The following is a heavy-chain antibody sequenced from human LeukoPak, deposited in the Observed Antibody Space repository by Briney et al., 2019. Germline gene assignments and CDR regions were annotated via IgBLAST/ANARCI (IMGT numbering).Heavy chain of an antibody. CDR3: ARPRWGSEGWYLDL. J-gene: IGHJ2*01. Sequence: PSETLSLTCTVSGGSLSSSRYFWGWIRQPPGKGLEWIGSISYSETTYYNPSLNSRVTISVDTSKNQFSLKLSSVTAADTAVYYCARPRWGSEGWYLDLWGRGTLVTVSS. V-gene: IGHV4-39*01. CDR2: ISYSETT. CDR1: GGSLSSSRYF. D-gene: IGHD7-27*01.